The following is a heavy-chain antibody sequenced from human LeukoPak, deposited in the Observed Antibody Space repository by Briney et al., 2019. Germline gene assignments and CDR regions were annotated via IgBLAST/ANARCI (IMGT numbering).Heavy chain of an antibody. J-gene: IGHJ4*02. D-gene: IGHD6-19*01. CDR3: ARVSYSSGWFREEDY. CDR2: MNPNSGNT. CDR1: GYTFTSYE. Sequence: ASLRVSCKASGYTFTSYEINWVRQAPGQGLEWMGWMNPNSGNTGYAQKFQGRVTMTRNTSISTAYMELSSMRSEDTAVYYCARVSYSSGWFREEDYWGQGTLVTVSS. V-gene: IGHV1-8*01.